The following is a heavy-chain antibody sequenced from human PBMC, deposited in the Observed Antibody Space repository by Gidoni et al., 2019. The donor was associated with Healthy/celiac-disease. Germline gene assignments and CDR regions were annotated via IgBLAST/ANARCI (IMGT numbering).Heavy chain of an antibody. Sequence: QVQLQESGPGRVKPSQTLSLTCTVPGGSIRRGGYYWSWIRQHPGKGLEWIGYIYSSWSTYYNPSLKIRVTISVATSKNLFSLKLSSVTAADPAVYYCARDGKHGVLGVIIDNWFDPWGQGTLVTVSS. D-gene: IGHD3-10*01. V-gene: IGHV4-31*03. CDR2: IYSSWST. CDR1: GGSIRRGGYY. CDR3: ARDGKHGVLGVIIDNWFDP. J-gene: IGHJ5*02.